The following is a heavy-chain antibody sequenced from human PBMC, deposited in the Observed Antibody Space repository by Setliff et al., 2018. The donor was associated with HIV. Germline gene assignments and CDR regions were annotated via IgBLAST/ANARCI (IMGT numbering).Heavy chain of an antibody. Sequence: PGGSLRLSCAASGFTFSNYWMSWVRQAPGKGLECVSSISSSSSYIYYADSAKGRFTISRDNAKNSLYLQMNSLRAEDTAVYYCARVVGYRGYDFGYMDVWGKGTTVTVSS. D-gene: IGHD5-12*01. J-gene: IGHJ6*03. V-gene: IGHV3-21*01. CDR2: ISSSSSYI. CDR3: ARVVGYRGYDFGYMDV. CDR1: GFTFSNYW.